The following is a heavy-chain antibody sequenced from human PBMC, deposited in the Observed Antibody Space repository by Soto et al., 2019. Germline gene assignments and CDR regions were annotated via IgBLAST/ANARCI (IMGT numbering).Heavy chain of an antibody. CDR2: INAGNGNT. V-gene: IGHV1-3*01. D-gene: IGHD3-3*01. CDR3: ARSRLWSGYSGGLRDAFDI. J-gene: IGHJ3*02. Sequence: QVQLEQSGAEVKKPGASVKVSCKASGYTFTSYAMHWVRQAPGQRLEWMGWINAGNGNTKYSQKFQGRVTITRDTSASTAYMELSSLRSEDTAVYYCARSRLWSGYSGGLRDAFDIWGQGTMVTVSS. CDR1: GYTFTSYA.